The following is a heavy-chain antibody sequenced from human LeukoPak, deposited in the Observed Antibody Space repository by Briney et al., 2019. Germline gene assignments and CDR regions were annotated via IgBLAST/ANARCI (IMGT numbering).Heavy chain of an antibody. CDR3: ARKGRLVVATSFYYYGMDV. Sequence: PGGSLRLSCAASGFTFSTYSMNWVRQAPGKGLEWGSYISSSSSTMYYADSVKGRFTISRDNAKNSLYLQMNSLRDEDTAVYYCARKGRLVVATSFYYYGMDVWGQGTTVTVSS. CDR1: GFTFSTYS. CDR2: ISSSSSTM. V-gene: IGHV3-48*02. J-gene: IGHJ6*02. D-gene: IGHD5-12*01.